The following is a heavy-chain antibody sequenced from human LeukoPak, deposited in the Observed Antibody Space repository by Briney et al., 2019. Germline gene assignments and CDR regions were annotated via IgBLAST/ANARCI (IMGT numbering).Heavy chain of an antibody. J-gene: IGHJ4*02. CDR3: ARALNRHIGAFEY. V-gene: IGHV3-30*03. CDR2: ISYGGTNE. CDR1: GFTFTSYG. Sequence: GRSLRLSCAASGFTFTSYGMHWVRQAPGKGLEWVAVISYGGTNEYYADSVKGRFTISRDNSKNTLYLHMNSLRLEDMATYFCARALNRHIGAFEYWGQGALVTVSS. D-gene: IGHD4/OR15-4a*01.